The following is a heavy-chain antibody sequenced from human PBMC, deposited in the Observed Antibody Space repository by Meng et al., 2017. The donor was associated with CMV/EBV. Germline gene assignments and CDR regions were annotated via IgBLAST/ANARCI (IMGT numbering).Heavy chain of an antibody. CDR1: GFTFSSYS. CDR2: INHSGST. J-gene: IGHJ4*02. V-gene: IGHV4-34*08. CDR3: AIFDSSGYYKDY. Sequence: ESLKISCAASGFTFSSYSMNWVRQAPGKGLEWIGEINHSGSTNYNPSLKSRVTISVDTSKNQFSLKLSSVTAADTAVYYCAIFDSSGYYKDYWGQGTLVTVSS. D-gene: IGHD3-22*01.